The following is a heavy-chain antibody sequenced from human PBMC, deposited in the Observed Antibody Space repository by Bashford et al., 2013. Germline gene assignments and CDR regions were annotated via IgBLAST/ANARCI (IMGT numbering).Heavy chain of an antibody. D-gene: IGHD6-19*01. Sequence: ASVKVSCKASGYSFTGYGITWARQAPGQGLEWMGIINPNGGSTTYAQKFQGRVTMSSDTSTSTVYMDLSSLRSEDTAVYYCARDNVDSSYYGMDVWGQGTTVTVSS. CDR3: ARDNVDSSYYGMDV. CDR1: GYSFTGYG. J-gene: IGHJ6*02. CDR2: INPNGGST. V-gene: IGHV1-46*01.